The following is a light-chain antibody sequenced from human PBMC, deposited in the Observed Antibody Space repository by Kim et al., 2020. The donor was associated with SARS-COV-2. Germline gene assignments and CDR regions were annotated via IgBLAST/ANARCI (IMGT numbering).Light chain of an antibody. CDR2: GTS. V-gene: IGKV3-15*01. Sequence: VSPGERLTLSCRARQSVYGHLAWYQQKPGQAPRLLIYGTSTRATGVPARFSGSRSGPDFILTIGSLQSEDSAVYYCQHYTNWPKTFGQGTKVEIK. CDR3: QHYTNWPKT. J-gene: IGKJ1*01. CDR1: QSVYGH.